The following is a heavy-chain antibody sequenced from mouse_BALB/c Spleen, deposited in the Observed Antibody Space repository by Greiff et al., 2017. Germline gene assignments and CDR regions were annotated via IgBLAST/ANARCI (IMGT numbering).Heavy chain of an antibody. J-gene: IGHJ2*01. CDR2: ISSGGSYT. Sequence: EVQGVESGGGLVKPGGSLKLSCAASGFTFSSYAMSWVRQSPEKRLEWVAEISSGGSYTYYPDTVTGRFTISRDNAKNTLYLEMSSLRSEDTAMYYCARSSTISYFDYWGQGTTLTVSS. D-gene: IGHD2-1*01. CDR3: ARSSTISYFDY. V-gene: IGHV5-9-4*01. CDR1: GFTFSSYA.